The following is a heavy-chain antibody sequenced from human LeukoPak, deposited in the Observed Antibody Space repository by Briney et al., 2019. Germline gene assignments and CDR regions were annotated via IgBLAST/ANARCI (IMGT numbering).Heavy chain of an antibody. CDR1: GGSISSYY. Sequence: SETLSLTCTVSGGSISSYYWSWIRQPAGKGLEWIGRIYTSGSTNYNPSLKSRVTMSVDTSKNQFSLKLSSVTAADTAVYYCATAPRRIAAAGNYLDYWGQGTLVTVSS. D-gene: IGHD6-13*01. CDR2: IYTSGST. CDR3: ATAPRRIAAAGNYLDY. J-gene: IGHJ4*02. V-gene: IGHV4-4*07.